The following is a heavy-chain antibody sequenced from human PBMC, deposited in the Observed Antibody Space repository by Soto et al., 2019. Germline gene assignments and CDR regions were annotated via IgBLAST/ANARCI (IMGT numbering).Heavy chain of an antibody. CDR2: INAGNGNT. CDR1: GYTFTSYA. V-gene: IGHV1-3*01. J-gene: IGHJ4*02. D-gene: IGHD3-10*01. Sequence: GASVKVSCKASGYTFTSYAMHWVRQAPGQRLEWMGWINAGNGNTKYSQKFQGRVTITRDTSASTAYMELSSLRSEDTAVYYCARGRVLGELLKRHQFDYWGQGTLVTVS. CDR3: ARGRVLGELLKRHQFDY.